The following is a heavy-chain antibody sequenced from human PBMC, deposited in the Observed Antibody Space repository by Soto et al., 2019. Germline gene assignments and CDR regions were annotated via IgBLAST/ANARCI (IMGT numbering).Heavy chain of an antibody. CDR3: ESNSAQRVQH. CDR2: IIPILGIA. CDR1: GGTFSSYT. Sequence: QVQLVQSGAEVKKPGSSVKVSCKASGGTFSSYTISWVRQAAGQGLEWMGRIIPILGIANYAQKFQGRVTITADNSKSTAYMELSSLRSEDTSVYYCESNSAQRVQHWGQGTLVTVSS. D-gene: IGHD1-26*01. J-gene: IGHJ1*01. V-gene: IGHV1-69*02.